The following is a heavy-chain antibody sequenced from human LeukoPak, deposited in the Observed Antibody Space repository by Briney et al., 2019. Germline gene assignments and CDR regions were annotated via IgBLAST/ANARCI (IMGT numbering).Heavy chain of an antibody. D-gene: IGHD1-7*01. V-gene: IGHV3-21*01. CDR1: GFTFSSYS. J-gene: IGHJ4*02. CDR3: TIDCCLWQRGTSMGGRY. CDR2: ISSSSSYI. Sequence: GGSLRLSCAASGFTFSSYSMNWVRQAPGKGLEWVSSISSSSSYIYYADSVKGRFTISRDNAKNSLYLQMNSLRAEDTAVYYCTIDCCLWQRGTSMGGRYWGQGTLVTVSS.